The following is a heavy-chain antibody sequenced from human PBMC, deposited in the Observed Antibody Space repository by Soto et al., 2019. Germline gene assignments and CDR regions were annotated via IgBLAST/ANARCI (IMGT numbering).Heavy chain of an antibody. CDR2: INAGNGNT. V-gene: IGHV1-3*01. CDR3: ARASDWGSKNDAFDI. Sequence: ASVKVSCKASGYTFTSYAMHWVCQAPGQRLEWMGWINAGNGNTKYSQKFQGRVTITRDTSASTAYMELSSLRSEDAAVDYCARASDWGSKNDAFDIWGQGTMVTVSS. CDR1: GYTFTSYA. D-gene: IGHD7-27*01. J-gene: IGHJ3*02.